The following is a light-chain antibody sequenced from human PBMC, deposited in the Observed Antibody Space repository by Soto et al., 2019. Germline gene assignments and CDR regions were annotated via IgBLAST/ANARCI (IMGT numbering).Light chain of an antibody. J-gene: IGKJ1*01. V-gene: IGKV3-15*01. CDR2: GAS. CDR1: QSVSSN. CDR3: QQYNNWPLWT. Sequence: EIVMTQSPATLSVSPGERATLSCRASQSVSSNLAWYQQKRGQGPRLLIYGASTRATGIPARFSGSGSGTEFTLTISSLQSEDFAVYYCQQYNNWPLWTFGQGTKVEIK.